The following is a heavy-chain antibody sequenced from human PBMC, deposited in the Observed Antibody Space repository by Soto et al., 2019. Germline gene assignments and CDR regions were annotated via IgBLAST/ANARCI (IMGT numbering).Heavy chain of an antibody. CDR3: ARDGDRHDFDW. CDR1: GYSFINYF. V-gene: IGHV1-46*01. J-gene: IGHJ4*02. Sequence: QVQLLQSGAEVKKPGAPVKLSCRATGYSFINYFVHWVRQAPGQGLEWMGRISPRYGATIFAQKFQGTFTLSTDTSTSIVYVELKFLTSDDTAVYYWARDGDRHDFDWWGQGTLVTVSS. D-gene: IGHD2-21*02. CDR2: ISPRYGAT.